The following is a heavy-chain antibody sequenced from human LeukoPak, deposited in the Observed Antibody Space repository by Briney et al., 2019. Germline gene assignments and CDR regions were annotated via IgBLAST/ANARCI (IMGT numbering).Heavy chain of an antibody. CDR1: GFTFSNAW. CDR3: TTRHDSSGQYLFSTDY. CDR2: IKSKTDGGTT. J-gene: IGHJ4*02. Sequence: AGGSLRLSCAASGFTFSNAWMSWVRQAPGKGLEWVGRIKSKTDGGTTDYAAPVKGRFTISRDDSKNTLYLQMNSLKTEDTAVYYCTTRHDSSGQYLFSTDYWGQGTLVTVSS. V-gene: IGHV3-15*01. D-gene: IGHD3-22*01.